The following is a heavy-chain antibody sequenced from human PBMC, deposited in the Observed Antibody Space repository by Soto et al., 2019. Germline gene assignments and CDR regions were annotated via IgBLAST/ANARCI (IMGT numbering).Heavy chain of an antibody. J-gene: IGHJ2*01. CDR2: IYYSGST. CDR3: ARGTRDGYNYLGWYFDL. Sequence: QVQLQESGPGLVKPSQTLSLTCTVSGGSISSGGYYWSWIRQHPGKGLEWIGYIYYSGSTYYNPSLKSRVTISVDTSKNQFSLKLSSVTAADTAVYYCARGTRDGYNYLGWYFDLWGRGTLVTVSS. V-gene: IGHV4-31*03. CDR1: GGSISSGGYY. D-gene: IGHD5-12*01.